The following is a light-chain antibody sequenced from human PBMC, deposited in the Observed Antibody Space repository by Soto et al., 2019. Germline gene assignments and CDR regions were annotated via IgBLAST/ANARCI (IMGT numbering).Light chain of an antibody. CDR1: QSISNY. J-gene: IGKJ5*01. Sequence: DIQMTQSPSSLSASVGNRVTITCRASQSISNYLSWYQQKPGKAPKLLIYAASSLQSGVPSRFSGGGSGTDFTLTISSLQPEDFATYYCQQSFSSPQITFGQGTRLEIK. CDR3: QQSFSSPQIT. CDR2: AAS. V-gene: IGKV1-39*01.